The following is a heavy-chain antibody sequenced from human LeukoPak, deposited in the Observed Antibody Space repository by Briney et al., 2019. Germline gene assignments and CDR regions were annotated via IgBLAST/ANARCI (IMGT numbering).Heavy chain of an antibody. CDR1: GFTFSSYG. Sequence: GGSLRLSCAASGFTFSSYGMHWVRQAPGKGLEWVAVISYDGSNKYYADSVKGRFTISRDNSKNTLYLQMNSLRAEDTAVYYCAKDYGDWGYFDYWGQGTLVTVSS. J-gene: IGHJ4*02. D-gene: IGHD4-17*01. V-gene: IGHV3-30*18. CDR3: AKDYGDWGYFDY. CDR2: ISYDGSNK.